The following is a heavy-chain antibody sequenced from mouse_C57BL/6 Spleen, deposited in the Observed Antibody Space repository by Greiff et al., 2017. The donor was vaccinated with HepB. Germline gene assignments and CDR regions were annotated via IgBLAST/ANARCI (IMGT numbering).Heavy chain of an antibody. Sequence: DVHLVESGEGLVKPGGSLKLSCAASGFTFSSYAMSWVRQTPEKRLEWVAYISSGGDYIYYADTVKGRFTISRDNARNTLYLQMSSLKSEDTAMYYCTRVDGYDFDYWGQGTTLTVSS. V-gene: IGHV5-9-1*02. CDR1: GFTFSSYA. CDR3: TRVDGYDFDY. D-gene: IGHD2-2*01. CDR2: ISSGGDYI. J-gene: IGHJ2*01.